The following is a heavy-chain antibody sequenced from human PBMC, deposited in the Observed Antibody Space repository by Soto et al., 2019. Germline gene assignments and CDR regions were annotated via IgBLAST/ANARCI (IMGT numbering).Heavy chain of an antibody. Sequence: GGSLRLSCAASGFTFSSYAMHWVRQAPGKGLEWVAVISYDGSNKYYADSVKGRFTISRDNSKNTLYLQMNSLRAEDTAVYYCARDMYCSGGSCSLTLPYYYGMDVWGQGTTVTVSS. D-gene: IGHD2-15*01. CDR2: ISYDGSNK. CDR3: ARDMYCSGGSCSLTLPYYYGMDV. CDR1: GFTFSSYA. J-gene: IGHJ6*02. V-gene: IGHV3-30-3*01.